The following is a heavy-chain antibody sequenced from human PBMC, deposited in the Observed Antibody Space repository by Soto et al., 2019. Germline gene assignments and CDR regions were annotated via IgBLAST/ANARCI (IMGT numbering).Heavy chain of an antibody. CDR3: ARDQRGYSYGFDY. CDR2: IYHSGST. V-gene: IGHV4-4*02. CDR1: GGSISSSNW. D-gene: IGHD5-18*01. J-gene: IGHJ4*02. Sequence: SETLSLTGAVSGGSISSSNWWSWVRQPPGKGLEWIGEIYHSGSTNYNPSLKSRVTISVDKSKNQFSLKLSSVTAADTAVYYCARDQRGYSYGFDYWGQGTLVTVSS.